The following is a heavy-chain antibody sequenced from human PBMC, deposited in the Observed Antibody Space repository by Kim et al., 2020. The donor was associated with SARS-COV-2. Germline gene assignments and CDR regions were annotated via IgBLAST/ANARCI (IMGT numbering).Heavy chain of an antibody. CDR2: IDWDDDK. CDR3: ARMRGLGTTVSRYYYYYMDV. J-gene: IGHJ6*03. D-gene: IGHD4-17*01. V-gene: IGHV2-70*11. Sequence: SGPTLVNPTQTLTLTCTFSGFSLSTSGMCVSWIRQPPGKALEWLARIDWDDDKYYNTSLKTRLTISKDTSKTQVVLTMTNMDPVDTATFYCARMRGLGTTVSRYYYYYMDVWGKGTTVPVSS. CDR1: GFSLSTSGMC.